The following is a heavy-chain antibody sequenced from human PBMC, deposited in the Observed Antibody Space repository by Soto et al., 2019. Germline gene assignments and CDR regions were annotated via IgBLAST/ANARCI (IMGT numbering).Heavy chain of an antibody. V-gene: IGHV4-31*03. D-gene: IGHD3-22*01. Sequence: SETLSLTCTVSGGSISSGDYYWSWIRQHPGKGLEWIGYIYYSGSTYYNPSLKSRVTISVDTSKNQFSLKLSSVTAADTAVYYCASTYYNASSGPFDYWGQGTLVTVPQ. J-gene: IGHJ4*02. CDR3: ASTYYNASSGPFDY. CDR2: IYYSGST. CDR1: GGSISSGDYY.